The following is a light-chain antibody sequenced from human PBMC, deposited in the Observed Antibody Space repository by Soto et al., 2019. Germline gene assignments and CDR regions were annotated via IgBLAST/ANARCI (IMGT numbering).Light chain of an antibody. CDR2: AAS. J-gene: IGKJ3*01. CDR3: QQSYNTPLS. CDR1: QSISNY. V-gene: IGKV1-39*01. Sequence: DIQMTQSPSSLSASVGDRVTITCRASQSISNYLHWYQQKPGKAPKLLIYAASSLQGDVPSRFSGSGSGTDCTLTISSLQPDDFASYYCQQSYNTPLSFGPGTKVDIK.